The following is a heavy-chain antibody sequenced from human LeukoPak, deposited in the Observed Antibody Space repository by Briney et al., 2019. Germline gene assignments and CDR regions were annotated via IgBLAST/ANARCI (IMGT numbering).Heavy chain of an antibody. CDR3: ARYCSSTKCPFDF. J-gene: IGHJ4*02. CDR1: GGSISSGIYF. Sequence: KPSETLSLTCTVSGGSISSGIYFWSWIRQHPGKGLEWMGYIHHSGHTYYNPSPRSRLTISMDTSKNQFSLSLSAVTDADTAMYYCARYCSSTKCPFDFWGQGTLVTVSS. CDR2: IHHSGHT. V-gene: IGHV4-31*03. D-gene: IGHD2-2*01.